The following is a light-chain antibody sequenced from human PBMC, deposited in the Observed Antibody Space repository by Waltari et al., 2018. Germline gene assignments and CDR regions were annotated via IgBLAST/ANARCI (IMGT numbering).Light chain of an antibody. J-gene: IGKJ1*01. CDR2: DAS. CDR1: QSISDY. Sequence: DIQMTQSPSTLSPSVGDTVTITCRASQSISDYLACYQQKPGKAPKLLIYDASTLKNGVPSRFSGSVSGTEFTLTISSLQPDDFATYYCQHYSGFSSRTFGQGTKVDIK. V-gene: IGKV1-5*01. CDR3: QHYSGFSSRT.